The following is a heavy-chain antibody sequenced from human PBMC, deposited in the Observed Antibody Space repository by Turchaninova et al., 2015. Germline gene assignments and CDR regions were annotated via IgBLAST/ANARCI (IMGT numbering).Heavy chain of an antibody. CDR2: IRTDGSEK. J-gene: IGHJ4*02. CDR1: GFTVSHYG. CDR3: TKDHISGSIEH. D-gene: IGHD2-21*01. Sequence: QVLLVESWGGVVQSGGSLRLACAASGFTVSHYGRRWVRQAPGKGLDWVAFIRTDGSEKYYIDSVKGRFTVSRDNSKNMLYLQMNSLRPEDTAVYYCTKDHISGSIEHWGQGALVTVSS. V-gene: IGHV3-30*02.